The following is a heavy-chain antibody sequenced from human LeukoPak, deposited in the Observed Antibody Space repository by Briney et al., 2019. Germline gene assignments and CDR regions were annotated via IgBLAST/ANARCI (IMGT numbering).Heavy chain of an antibody. CDR3: ATVLEKWELLSTYFDY. V-gene: IGHV1-46*01. CDR2: INPSGGST. Sequence: GASVKVSCKASGYTFTSYYMHWVRQAPGQGLEWMGIINPSGGSTSYAQKFQGRVTMTRDTSTSTVYVELSSLRSEDTAVYYCATVLEKWELLSTYFDYWGQGTLVTVSS. D-gene: IGHD1-26*01. CDR1: GYTFTSYY. J-gene: IGHJ4*02.